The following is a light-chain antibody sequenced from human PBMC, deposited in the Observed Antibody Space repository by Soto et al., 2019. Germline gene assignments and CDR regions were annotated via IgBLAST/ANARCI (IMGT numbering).Light chain of an antibody. Sequence: IQMTQYPSSQSAYIGDRVTITYRASQSIYKNLNWYQQKPGKAPQLLIYASSSLQSGVPSRFSGSGSGTDFTLTISSLQPEDFATYYCQQSYGTITFGQGRLLAI. J-gene: IGKJ5*01. CDR3: QQSYGTIT. CDR2: ASS. V-gene: IGKV1-39*01. CDR1: QSIYKN.